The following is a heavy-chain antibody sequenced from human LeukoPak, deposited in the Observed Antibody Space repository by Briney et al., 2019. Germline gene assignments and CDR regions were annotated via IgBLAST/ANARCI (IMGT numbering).Heavy chain of an antibody. V-gene: IGHV3-23*01. CDR3: AKSSGLAVTSSRVCHN. CDR1: GFTFSRSA. CDR2: IGGGGEGI. J-gene: IGHJ3*01. Sequence: GGSLRLSCAASGFTFSRSAMTWVRQTPGEGLEWVSSIGGGGEGIYSADSVKGRFTISRDNSKNTLYLQMNSLRAEDTAVYYCAKSSGLAVTSSRVCHNWGQGTMVTVSS. D-gene: IGHD6-19*01.